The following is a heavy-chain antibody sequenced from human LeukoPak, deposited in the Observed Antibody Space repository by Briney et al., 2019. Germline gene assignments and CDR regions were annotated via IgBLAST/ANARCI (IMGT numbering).Heavy chain of an antibody. V-gene: IGHV1-8*01. D-gene: IGHD3-10*01. J-gene: IGHJ6*02. Sequence: EASVKVSCKASGYTFTSYDLNWQRQATGQGLEWMGWMNPNSGNTGFAQQVQGRVTMTRNTSKSTAYRELSRLRCEDTAVYYCAKGAGYYVAGRPNYYYYGMDVWGQRTTVTVSS. CDR2: MNPNSGNT. CDR3: AKGAGYYVAGRPNYYYYGMDV. CDR1: GYTFTSYD.